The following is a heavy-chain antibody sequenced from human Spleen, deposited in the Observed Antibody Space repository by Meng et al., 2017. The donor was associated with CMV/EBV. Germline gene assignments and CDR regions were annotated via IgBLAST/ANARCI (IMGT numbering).Heavy chain of an antibody. CDR2: IRYDGSNK. CDR1: GFTFSSYG. V-gene: IGHV3-30*02. J-gene: IGHJ6*02. Sequence: GGSLRLSCAASGFTFSSYGMHWVRQAPGKGLEWVTFIRYDGSNKYYADSVKGRFTISRDNSKNTLYLQMNSLRAEDTAVNYCAKIRSAYYDFWSGYSVWDYYYGMDVWGQGTTVTVSS. D-gene: IGHD3-3*01. CDR3: AKIRSAYYDFWSGYSVWDYYYGMDV.